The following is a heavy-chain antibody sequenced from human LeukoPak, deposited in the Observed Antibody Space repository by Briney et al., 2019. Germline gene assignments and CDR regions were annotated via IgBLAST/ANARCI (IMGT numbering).Heavy chain of an antibody. CDR1: GXTFSSYG. V-gene: IGHV3-33*01. CDR2: IWYDGSNK. D-gene: IGHD6-19*01. Sequence: GGSLRLSCAASGXTFSSYGMHWVRQAPGKGLEWVAVIWYDGSNKYYADSVKGRLTISRDNSKNTLYLQMDSLRAEDTAVYYCARDPGVRWLVGFDYWGQGTLVTVSS. CDR3: ARDPGVRWLVGFDY. J-gene: IGHJ4*02.